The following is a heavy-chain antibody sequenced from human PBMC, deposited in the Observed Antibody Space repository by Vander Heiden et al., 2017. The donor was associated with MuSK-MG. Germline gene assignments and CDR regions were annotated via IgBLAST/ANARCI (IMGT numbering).Heavy chain of an antibody. CDR1: GFTFSSYA. CDR3: AKGITICGVADYFDY. CDR2: IAYDGSNK. Sequence: QVQLVESGGGVVQPGRSLRLSCAASGFTFSSYAMHWVRPAPGKGLEWVAVIAYDGSNKYYADSVKGRFTISRDNSKNTLYLQMNSLRAEDTAVYYCAKGITICGVADYFDYWGQGTLVTVSS. D-gene: IGHD3-3*01. J-gene: IGHJ4*02. V-gene: IGHV3-30*18.